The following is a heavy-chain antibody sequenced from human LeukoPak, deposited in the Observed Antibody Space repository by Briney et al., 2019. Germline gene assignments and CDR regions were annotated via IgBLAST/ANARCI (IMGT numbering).Heavy chain of an antibody. D-gene: IGHD1-1*01. Sequence: GGSLRLSCAASGFTFSSYAMHWVRQAPGKGLEWVAVISYDGSNKYYADSVKGRFTISRDNSKNTLYLQMNSLRAEDTAVYYCARGERDYWGQGTLVTVSS. CDR3: ARGERDY. CDR1: GFTFSSYA. J-gene: IGHJ4*02. V-gene: IGHV3-30*01. CDR2: ISYDGSNK.